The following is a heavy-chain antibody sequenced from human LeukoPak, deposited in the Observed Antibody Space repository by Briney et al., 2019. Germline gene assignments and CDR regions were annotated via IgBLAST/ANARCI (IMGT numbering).Heavy chain of an antibody. J-gene: IGHJ4*02. D-gene: IGHD6-6*01. CDR1: GFTFSSYS. V-gene: IGHV3-21*01. CDR3: ARDLAKSSSSPVY. CDR2: ISSSSSYI. Sequence: AGGSLRLSCAASGFTFSSYSMNWVRQAPGKGLEWVPSISSSSSYIYYADSVKGRFTISRDNAKNSLYLQMNSLRAEDTAVYYCARDLAKSSSSPVYWGQGTLVTVSS.